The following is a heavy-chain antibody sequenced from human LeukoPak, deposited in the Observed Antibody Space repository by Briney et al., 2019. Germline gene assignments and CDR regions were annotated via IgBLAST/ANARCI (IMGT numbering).Heavy chain of an antibody. V-gene: IGHV3-15*01. D-gene: IGHD3-22*01. Sequence: GGSLRLSCAASGFTFSNAWMSWVRQAPGKGLEWVGRIKSKTDGGTTDYAAPVKGRFTISRDDSKNTLYLQMNSLKTEDTAVYYCTTAHNYYYDSSPGGPDDYWGQGTLVTVSS. CDR1: GFTFSNAW. CDR3: TTAHNYYYDSSPGGPDDY. J-gene: IGHJ4*02. CDR2: IKSKTDGGTT.